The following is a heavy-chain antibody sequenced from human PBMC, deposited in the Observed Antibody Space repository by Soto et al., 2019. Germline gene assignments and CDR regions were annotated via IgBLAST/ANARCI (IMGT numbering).Heavy chain of an antibody. CDR3: ARGNHSWLLLWYFDL. J-gene: IGHJ2*01. D-gene: IGHD2-15*01. Sequence: QVQLVQSGAEVKKPGSSVTVSCKASGGTFSSYTISWVRQAPGQGLEWMGGIIPIFGTANYAQKFQGRVTITADESTRTAYMELSSLRSEDTAVYYCARGNHSWLLLWYFDLCGRVTLVTVSS. CDR2: IIPIFGTA. CDR1: GGTFSSYT. V-gene: IGHV1-69*12.